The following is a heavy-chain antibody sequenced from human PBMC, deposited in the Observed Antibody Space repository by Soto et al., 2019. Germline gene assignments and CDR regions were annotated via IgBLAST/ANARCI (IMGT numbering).Heavy chain of an antibody. V-gene: IGHV1-69*13. J-gene: IGHJ5*02. CDR3: ARAYGLPSDILTGYYKPQVRFDP. CDR1: GYTFTSYG. CDR2: ISANIGKA. D-gene: IGHD3-9*01. Sequence: GASVKVSCKASGYTFTSYGISWVRQAPGQGLEWMGWISANIGKANYAQKFQGRVTITADESTSTAYMELSSLRSEDTAVYYCARAYGLPSDILTGYYKPQVRFDPWGQGTLVTVSS.